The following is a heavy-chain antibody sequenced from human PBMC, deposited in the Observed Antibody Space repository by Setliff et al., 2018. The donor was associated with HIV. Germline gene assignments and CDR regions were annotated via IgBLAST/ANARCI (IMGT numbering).Heavy chain of an antibody. CDR2: IHPGDSDV. D-gene: IGHD2-2*01. CDR3: ATPGYCSSPDCMNVFNF. J-gene: IGHJ3*01. V-gene: IGHV5-51*01. Sequence: GESLKISCKGSGYSFSSYWIGWVRQMPGKGLEWMGIIHPGDSDVKYSPSFQGLVTISADKSISTAYVQWSSLEASDTAMYYCATPGYCSSPDCMNVFNFWGHGTMVTVSS. CDR1: GYSFSSYW.